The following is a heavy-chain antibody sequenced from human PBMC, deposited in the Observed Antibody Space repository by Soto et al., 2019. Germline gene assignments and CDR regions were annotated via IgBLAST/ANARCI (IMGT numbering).Heavy chain of an antibody. CDR1: GFIFNEYG. V-gene: IGHV3-33*01. CDR3: ARWGCSGSNCNLNQRSFDL. CDR2: IWYDGSNK. D-gene: IGHD2-15*01. J-gene: IGHJ4*02. Sequence: QVQLEESGGGVVQPGRSLRLSCAASGFIFNEYGMHWVRQAPGKGLEWVAVIWYDGSNKYYADSVRGRFTFSRDNSRNTMSLQMNSLRVEDTAMYYCARWGCSGSNCNLNQRSFDLWGQGTLVTVSS.